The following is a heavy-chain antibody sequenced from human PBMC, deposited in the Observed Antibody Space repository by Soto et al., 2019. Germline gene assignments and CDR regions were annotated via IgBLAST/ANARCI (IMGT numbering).Heavy chain of an antibody. Sequence: ASVKVSCKASGGPYNSFAISWVRQAPGQGLEWIGGIIPVFGTATYAQKFKGRVTITAEESTSTAYMELSSLTSEDTAVYYCARFLGGAGSYYDGQNYNYYNGMDVWGQGTAVTVSS. D-gene: IGHD3-10*01. J-gene: IGHJ6*02. CDR1: GGPYNSFA. CDR3: ARFLGGAGSYYDGQNYNYYNGMDV. CDR2: IIPVFGTA. V-gene: IGHV1-69*13.